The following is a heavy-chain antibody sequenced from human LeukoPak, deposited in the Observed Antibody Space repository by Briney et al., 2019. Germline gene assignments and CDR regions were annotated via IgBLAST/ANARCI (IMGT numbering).Heavy chain of an antibody. Sequence: GESLKISCKGSGYSFTNFWIGWVRQMPGKGLKWIGIIYPGDSDARYSPSFQGQVTISADKSISTAYLQWSSLKASDTAMYYCARRRDLYSGSYYPFDYWGQGTLVTVSS. CDR2: IYPGDSDA. J-gene: IGHJ4*02. V-gene: IGHV5-51*01. CDR1: GYSFTNFW. CDR3: ARRRDLYSGSYYPFDY. D-gene: IGHD1-26*01.